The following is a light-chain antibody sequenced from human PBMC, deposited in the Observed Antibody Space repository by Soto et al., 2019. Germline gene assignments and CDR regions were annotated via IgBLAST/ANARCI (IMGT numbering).Light chain of an antibody. CDR3: SSYTSSSTLVV. CDR1: SSDVGGYNY. J-gene: IGLJ2*01. CDR2: EVS. Sequence: QSALTQPASVSGCPGQSITISCTGTSSDVGGYNYVSWYQQHPGKAPKLIIYEVSNRPSGVSNRFSGSKSGNTATLTISGLQAEDEADYHCSSYTSSSTLVVFGGGTKLTVL. V-gene: IGLV2-14*01.